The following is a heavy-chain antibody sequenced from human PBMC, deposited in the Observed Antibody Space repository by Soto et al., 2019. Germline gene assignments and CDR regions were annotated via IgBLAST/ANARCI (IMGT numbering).Heavy chain of an antibody. V-gene: IGHV3-21*01. CDR2: ISRSSSYI. Sequence: EVQLVESGGGLVKPGGSLRLSCAASGFTFSTYSMNWVRQAPGKGLEWVSSISRSSSYIYYADSLKGRFTISRDNAKNSLYLQMNSLSAEDTAVYYCARDIKTGAFDLWGRGTLVTVSS. CDR3: ARDIKTGAFDL. J-gene: IGHJ2*01. CDR1: GFTFSTYS. D-gene: IGHD1-20*01.